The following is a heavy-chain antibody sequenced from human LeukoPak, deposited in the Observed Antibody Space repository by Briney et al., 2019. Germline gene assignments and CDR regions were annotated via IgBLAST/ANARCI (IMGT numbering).Heavy chain of an antibody. Sequence: SVKVSCKASGGTFSSYAISWVRQAPGQGLEWMGRIIPILGIANYAQKFQGRVTITADKSTSTAYMELSSLRSEDTAVYYCASPSIAAAGNDYYYYYGMDVWGQGTTVTVSS. D-gene: IGHD6-13*01. CDR1: GGTFSSYA. CDR2: IIPILGIA. J-gene: IGHJ6*02. V-gene: IGHV1-69*04. CDR3: ASPSIAAAGNDYYYYYGMDV.